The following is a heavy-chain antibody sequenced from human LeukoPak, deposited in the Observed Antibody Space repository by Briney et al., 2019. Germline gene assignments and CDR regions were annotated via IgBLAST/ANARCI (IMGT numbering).Heavy chain of an antibody. V-gene: IGHV3-23*01. J-gene: IGHJ4*02. Sequence: GGSLRLSCAVSGFTVSTNYMTWVRQAPGKGLEWVSAISGSGGSTYYADSVKGRFTISRDNSKNTLYLQMNSLRAEDTAVYYCAKDPLGYCSSTSCYVYWGQGTLVTVSS. CDR3: AKDPLGYCSSTSCYVY. CDR1: GFTVSTNY. D-gene: IGHD2-2*01. CDR2: ISGSGGST.